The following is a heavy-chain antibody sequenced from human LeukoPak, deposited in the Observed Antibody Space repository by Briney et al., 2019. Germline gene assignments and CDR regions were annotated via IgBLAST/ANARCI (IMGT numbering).Heavy chain of an antibody. CDR2: LIPIFGTA. CDR1: GGTFSSYA. Sequence: SVKVSCKASGGTFSSYAISWVRQAPGQGLEWMGGLIPIFGTANYAQKLQGRVTMTTDESTSTAYMELRSLRSDDTAVYYCARDQLTWGSSTSCYDYWGQGTLVTVSS. CDR3: ARDQLTWGSSTSCYDY. J-gene: IGHJ4*02. D-gene: IGHD2-2*01. V-gene: IGHV1-69*05.